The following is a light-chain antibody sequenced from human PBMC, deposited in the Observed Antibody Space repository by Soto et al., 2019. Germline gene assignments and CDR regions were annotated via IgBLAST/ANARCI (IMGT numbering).Light chain of an antibody. CDR3: QKRSNWPLT. CDR2: DAS. Sequence: EIVLTQSPATLSLSPGERAILSCRASQSVSSYLSWYQQKPGQAPRLLIYDASNRATGIPARFSGSGSGTDFPLTISSLEPEDGAVYYCQKRSNWPLTFGGGTKVEIK. CDR1: QSVSSY. J-gene: IGKJ4*01. V-gene: IGKV3-11*01.